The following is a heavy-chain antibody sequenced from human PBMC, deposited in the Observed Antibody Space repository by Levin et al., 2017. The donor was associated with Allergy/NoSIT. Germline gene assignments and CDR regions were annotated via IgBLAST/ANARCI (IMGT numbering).Heavy chain of an antibody. CDR2: IYYSGST. CDR1: GGSISSYY. Sequence: PSETLSLTCTVSGGSISSYYWSWIRQPPGKGLEWIGYIYYSGSTNYNPSLKSRVTISVDTSKNQFSLKLSSVTAADTAVYYCARSNHYYDSSANWFDPWGQGTLVTVSS. J-gene: IGHJ5*02. V-gene: IGHV4-59*01. CDR3: ARSNHYYDSSANWFDP. D-gene: IGHD3-22*01.